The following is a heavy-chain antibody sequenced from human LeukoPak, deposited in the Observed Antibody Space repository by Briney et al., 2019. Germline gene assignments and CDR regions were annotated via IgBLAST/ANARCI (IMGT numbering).Heavy chain of an antibody. CDR1: GFTFSSNA. V-gene: IGHV3-23*01. CDR2: ISGSGSST. J-gene: IGHJ4*02. CDR3: AKTLNWNCYDY. Sequence: GGSLRPSCAASGFTFSSNAMSWVRQAPGKGLEWVSAISGSGSSTYYTDSVKGRFTISRDNSKNTLYLQMNSLRAEDTAVYYCAKTLNWNCYDYWGQGTLVTVSS. D-gene: IGHD1-1*01.